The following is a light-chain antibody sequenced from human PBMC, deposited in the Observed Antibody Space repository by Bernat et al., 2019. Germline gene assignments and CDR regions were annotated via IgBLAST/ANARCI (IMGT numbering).Light chain of an antibody. CDR2: DVR. J-gene: IGLJ3*02. CDR1: SSDVGGYNY. Sequence: QSALTQPASVSGPPGQSITISCTGTSSDVGGYNYVSWYQQHPGRAPKLMIYDVRDRPSGISNRFSGSKSGNTASLTISGLLAEDEADYYCSSYTSSGTLVFGGGTRLTVL. V-gene: IGLV2-14*03. CDR3: SSYTSSGTLV.